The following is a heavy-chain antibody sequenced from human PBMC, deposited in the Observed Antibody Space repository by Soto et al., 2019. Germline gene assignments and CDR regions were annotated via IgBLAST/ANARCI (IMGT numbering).Heavy chain of an antibody. CDR3: AREGHNYDILTGYYNVPWFDP. D-gene: IGHD3-9*01. CDR1: GGSISSGDYY. Sequence: PSETLSLTCTVSGGSISSGDYYWSWIRQPPGKGLEWIGYIYYSGSTYYNPSLKSRVTISVDTSKNQFSLKLSSVTAADTAVYYCAREGHNYDILTGYYNVPWFDPWGQGTLVTVSS. J-gene: IGHJ5*02. V-gene: IGHV4-30-4*01. CDR2: IYYSGST.